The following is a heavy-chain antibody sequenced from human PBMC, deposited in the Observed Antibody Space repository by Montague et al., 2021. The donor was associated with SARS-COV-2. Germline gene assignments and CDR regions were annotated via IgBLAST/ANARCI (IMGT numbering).Heavy chain of an antibody. V-gene: IGHV6-1*01. J-gene: IGHJ4*02. CDR3: ARIPVGSKYYFDF. CDR1: GDSVSSNIAT. Sequence: CAISGDSVSSNIATWNWIRQYPSRGLEWLGRTYYGSKWYNDYAESVKSRITIDPDTSKHQFSLHLNSVTPEDTAVYYCARIPVGSKYYFDFWGQGTLVTVSS. CDR2: TYYGSKWYN. D-gene: IGHD2-2*01.